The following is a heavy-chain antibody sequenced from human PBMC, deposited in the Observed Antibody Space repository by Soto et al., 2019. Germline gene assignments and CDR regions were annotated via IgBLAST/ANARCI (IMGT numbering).Heavy chain of an antibody. CDR1: GYTFTSYD. J-gene: IGHJ6*02. Sequence: ASVKVSCKASGYTFTSYDINWVRQATGQGLEWMGWMNPNSGNTGYAQKFQGRVTMTRNTSISTAYMELSSLRSEDTAVYYCARVVIAYYYYGMDVWGQGTTVTVSS. CDR2: MNPNSGNT. CDR3: ARVVIAYYYYGMDV. V-gene: IGHV1-8*01. D-gene: IGHD2-21*01.